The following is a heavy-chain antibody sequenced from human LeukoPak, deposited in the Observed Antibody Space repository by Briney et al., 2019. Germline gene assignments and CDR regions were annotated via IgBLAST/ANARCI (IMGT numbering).Heavy chain of an antibody. CDR3: ARPRRVGAMSPINY. V-gene: IGHV3-30-3*01. CDR2: ISYDGSNK. CDR1: GFTFSSYA. D-gene: IGHD1-26*01. J-gene: IGHJ4*02. Sequence: GGSLRLPCAASGFTFSSYAMHWVRQAPGKGLEWVAVISYDGSNKYYADSVKGRFTISRDNSKNTLYLQMNSLRAEDTAVYYCARPRRVGAMSPINYWGQGTLVTVSS.